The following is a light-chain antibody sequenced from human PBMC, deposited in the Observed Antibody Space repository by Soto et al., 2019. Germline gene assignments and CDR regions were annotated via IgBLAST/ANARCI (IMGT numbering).Light chain of an antibody. Sequence: EIVLKHSQGTPSLYPGETATLSCSASQSVASSHLAWYRQKPGQTPRLLIYDASSRASGIPDRISGSGSGTDFTLTISRLEPEDFAVYYRQQYCSAPFTFGPGTKVDIK. V-gene: IGKV3-20*01. CDR1: QSVASSH. J-gene: IGKJ3*01. CDR3: QQYCSAPFT. CDR2: DAS.